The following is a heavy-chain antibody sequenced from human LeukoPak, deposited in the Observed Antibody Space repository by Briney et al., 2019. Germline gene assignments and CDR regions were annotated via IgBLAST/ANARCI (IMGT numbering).Heavy chain of an antibody. CDR2: INAANGNT. Sequence: ASVKVSCKASGYTFTSYGISWVRQAPGQGLGWMGWINAANGNTKYAQRFQGRVTITRDTTASTVYMELSSLTSEDTAVYYCARDWYYGSGSYSGDYWGQGTLVTVSS. CDR1: GYTFTSYG. V-gene: IGHV1-18*01. D-gene: IGHD3-10*01. J-gene: IGHJ4*02. CDR3: ARDWYYGSGSYSGDY.